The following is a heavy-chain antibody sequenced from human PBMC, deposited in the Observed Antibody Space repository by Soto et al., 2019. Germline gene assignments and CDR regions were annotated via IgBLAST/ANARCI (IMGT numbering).Heavy chain of an antibody. CDR3: ARSQGGSSSLDIYYYYYYGMDV. CDR1: GGTFSSYA. V-gene: IGHV1-69*01. J-gene: IGHJ6*02. D-gene: IGHD2-15*01. Sequence: QVQLVQSGAEVKKTGSSVKVSCKAPGGTFSSYAISWVRQAPGQGLEWMGGIIPIFGTANYAQKFQGRVTITADESTSTCDMELSSLRSEDTAVYYCARSQGGSSSLDIYYYYYYGMDVWGQGTTVTVSS. CDR2: IIPIFGTA.